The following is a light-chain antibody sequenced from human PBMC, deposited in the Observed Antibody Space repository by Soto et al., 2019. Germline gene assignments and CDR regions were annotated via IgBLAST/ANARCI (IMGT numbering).Light chain of an antibody. J-gene: IGKJ3*01. V-gene: IGKV1-5*01. CDR1: QSISSW. CDR3: QQTFNSLFT. CDR2: DAS. Sequence: DIQMTQSPSTLSASVGDRVTITCRASQSISSWLAWYQQKPGKAPKLLIYDASSLKSGVPSRFSGSGSGTEFTLTISSLQPEDSATYYCQQTFNSLFTFGPGTKVDIK.